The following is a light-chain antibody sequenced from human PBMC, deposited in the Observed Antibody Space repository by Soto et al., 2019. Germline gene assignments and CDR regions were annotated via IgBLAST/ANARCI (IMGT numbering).Light chain of an antibody. Sequence: QSVLTQPPSASGTPGQTVTISCSGSSSNIESNVVNWYQHLPGTAPKLLIFSTNQRPSGVPDRFSGSKSGTSASLAISGLQSEDEADYYCAAWDDSLNVHVFGTGTKLTVL. V-gene: IGLV1-44*01. CDR2: STN. J-gene: IGLJ1*01. CDR3: AAWDDSLNVHV. CDR1: SSNIESNV.